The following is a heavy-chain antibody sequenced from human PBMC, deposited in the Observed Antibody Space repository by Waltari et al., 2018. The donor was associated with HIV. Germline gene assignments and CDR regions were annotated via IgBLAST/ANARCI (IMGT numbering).Heavy chain of an antibody. D-gene: IGHD6-13*01. CDR2: ISWNSGSI. Sequence: EVQLVESGGGLVQPGRSLRLSCAASGFTFDDYAMHWVRQAPGKGLEWVSGISWNSGSIGYADSVKGRLTISRDNAKNSLYLQMNSLRAEDTALYYCAKDGYSSSWHYFDYWGQGTLVTVSS. J-gene: IGHJ4*02. CDR1: GFTFDDYA. CDR3: AKDGYSSSWHYFDY. V-gene: IGHV3-9*01.